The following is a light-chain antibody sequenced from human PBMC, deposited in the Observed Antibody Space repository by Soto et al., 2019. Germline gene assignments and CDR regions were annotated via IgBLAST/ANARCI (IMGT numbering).Light chain of an antibody. Sequence: EIVMTQSPATLSASPGERATLSCRASQSVSSNLAWYQQNPGQAPRLLIYGASTRATGIPARFSGSGSGTEFTLTISSLQSEDFAVYYCQQYNNWPPDTFGQGTKLEIK. CDR1: QSVSSN. J-gene: IGKJ2*01. CDR3: QQYNNWPPDT. V-gene: IGKV3-15*01. CDR2: GAS.